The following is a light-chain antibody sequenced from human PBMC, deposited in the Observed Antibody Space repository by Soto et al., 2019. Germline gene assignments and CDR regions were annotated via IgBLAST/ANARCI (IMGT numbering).Light chain of an antibody. CDR2: GAS. J-gene: IGKJ1*01. CDR1: QSISRY. V-gene: IGKV3-20*01. Sequence: IVLTQSPGTLSLSPGDSTTLSCRASQSISRYLAWYQQKTGQGPRILIYGASSRATGTPDRLSGSGSGTDLNLTINRLEPEDFALYYCQQYGSSPPTCGQGTKVDIK. CDR3: QQYGSSPPT.